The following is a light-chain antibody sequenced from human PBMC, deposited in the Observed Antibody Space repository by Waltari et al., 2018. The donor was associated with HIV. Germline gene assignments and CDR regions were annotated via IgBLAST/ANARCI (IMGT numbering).Light chain of an antibody. V-gene: IGLV1-40*01. CDR1: SSNIGAGYD. CDR3: QSYDSSLSGPVV. CDR2: GNS. J-gene: IGLJ2*01. Sequence: QSVLTQPPSVSGAPGQRVTISCTGSSSNIGAGYDVHWYQQLPGTAPKLLIYGNSNRPSGVPDRFSGSKSGTSASLAITGLQAEDEADYYCQSYDSSLSGPVVFGGG.